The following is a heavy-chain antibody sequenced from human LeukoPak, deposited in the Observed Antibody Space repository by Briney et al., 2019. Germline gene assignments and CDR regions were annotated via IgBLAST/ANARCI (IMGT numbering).Heavy chain of an antibody. Sequence: GGSLRLSCAASGFTFTTYAMHWVRQAPGRGLEYASAISTDRGGTYYANSVKGRFTISRDDSKNTLYLQMGSLRVEDMAVYYCARYSSGSCYDYWGQGTLVTVSS. CDR1: GFTFTTYA. D-gene: IGHD6-13*01. V-gene: IGHV3-64*01. CDR3: ARYSSGSCYDY. CDR2: ISTDRGGT. J-gene: IGHJ4*02.